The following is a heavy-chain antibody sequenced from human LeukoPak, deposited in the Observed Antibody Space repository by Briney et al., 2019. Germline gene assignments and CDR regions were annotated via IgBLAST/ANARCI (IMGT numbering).Heavy chain of an antibody. V-gene: IGHV4-59*01. J-gene: IGHJ3*02. CDR1: GGSISSYY. CDR2: IYYSGST. Sequence: SETLSLTCTVSGGSISSYYWSWIRQPPGKGLEWIGYIYYSGSTNYNPSLKSRVTISVDTSKNQFSLKLSSVTAADTAVYYCARAFSWRWLQFRDDAFDIWGQGTMVTVSS. CDR3: ARAFSWRWLQFRDDAFDI. D-gene: IGHD5-24*01.